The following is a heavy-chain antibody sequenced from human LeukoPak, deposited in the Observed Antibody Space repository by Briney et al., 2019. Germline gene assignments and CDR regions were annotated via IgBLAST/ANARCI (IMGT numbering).Heavy chain of an antibody. D-gene: IGHD6-19*01. CDR1: GYTLTELS. CDR2: FDPEDGET. J-gene: IGHJ6*02. CDR3: AKSLAVAGYYYGMDV. V-gene: IGHV1-24*01. Sequence: GASVKVSCKVSGYTLTELSMHWVRQAPGKGLEWMGGFDPEDGETIYAQKFQGRVTMTEDTSTDTAYMELSSLRSEGTAVYYCAKSLAVAGYYYGMDVWGQGTTVTVSS.